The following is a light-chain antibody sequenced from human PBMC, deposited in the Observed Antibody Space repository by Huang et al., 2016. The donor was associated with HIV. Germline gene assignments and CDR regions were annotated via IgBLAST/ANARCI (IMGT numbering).Light chain of an antibody. CDR1: QSFGRSS. Sequence: EILLTQSPGTLSLSPGERATLTCRASQSFGRSSLAWYQQQPGRAPTLLIYEASRRASDIPDRFSGSGAGTDFTLTITRLEPQDFAVYYCQQYGSSPTTFGQGTKVEI. CDR2: EAS. J-gene: IGKJ1*01. CDR3: QQYGSSPTT. V-gene: IGKV3-20*01.